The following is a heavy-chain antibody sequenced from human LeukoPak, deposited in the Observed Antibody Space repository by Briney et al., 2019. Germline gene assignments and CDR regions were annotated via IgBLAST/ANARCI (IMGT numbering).Heavy chain of an antibody. J-gene: IGHJ6*03. V-gene: IGHV4-31*03. D-gene: IGHD2-2*02. CDR3: ARAAYCSSTSCYTPWYYYYYMDV. CDR1: GGSISSGGYY. Sequence: ASETLSLTCTVSGGSISSGGYYWSWIRQHPGKGLEWIGYIYYSGSTYYNPSLKSRVTISVDTSKNRFSLKLSSVTAADTAVYYSARAAYCSSTSCYTPWYYYYYMDVWGKGTTVTVSS. CDR2: IYYSGST.